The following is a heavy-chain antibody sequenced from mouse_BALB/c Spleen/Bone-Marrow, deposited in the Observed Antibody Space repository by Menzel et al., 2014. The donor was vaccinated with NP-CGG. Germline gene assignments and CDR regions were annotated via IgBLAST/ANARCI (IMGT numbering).Heavy chain of an antibody. CDR3: AREWTARAVDY. D-gene: IGHD3-2*01. Sequence: VQLVESGAELVRPGTSVKVSCKASGYAFTNYLIEWVKQRPGQGLEWIGVINPGSGSANYNEKFKGKATLTADKSSSTAYMQLSSLTSDDSAVYFCAREWTARAVDYWGQGTTLTVSS. J-gene: IGHJ2*01. V-gene: IGHV1-54*01. CDR2: INPGSGSA. CDR1: GYAFTNYL.